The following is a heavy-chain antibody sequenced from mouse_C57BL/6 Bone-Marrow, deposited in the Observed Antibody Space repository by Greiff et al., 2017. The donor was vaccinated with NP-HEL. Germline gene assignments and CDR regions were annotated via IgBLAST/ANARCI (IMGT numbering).Heavy chain of an antibody. D-gene: IGHD1-1*01. CDR1: GYTFTSYW. CDR3: ARRGITTVVAKDWYFDV. V-gene: IGHV1-59*01. CDR2: IDPSDSYT. Sequence: QVQLQQPGAELVRPGTSVKLSCKASGYTFTSYWLHWVKQRPGQGLEWIGVIDPSDSYTNYNQKFTGKATLTVDTSSSTSYMQLSSLTSEDSAVYYCARRGITTVVAKDWYFDVWGTGTTVTVSS. J-gene: IGHJ1*03.